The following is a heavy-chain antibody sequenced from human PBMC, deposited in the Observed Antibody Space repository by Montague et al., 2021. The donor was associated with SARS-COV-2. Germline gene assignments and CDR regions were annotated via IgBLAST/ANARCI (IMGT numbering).Heavy chain of an antibody. CDR2: TYYRSKWYN. V-gene: IGHV6-1*01. CDR1: GDSVASNMAT. D-gene: IGHD2-21*02. CDR3: ARAYCGGDCYFYWYFDL. J-gene: IGHJ2*01. Sequence: CAISGDSVASNMATWDGIRQSPSRGLKWLGRTYYRSKWYNDYAVSVKSRVIINPDTSNNRISLQLNSVTPEDTAVYYCARAYCGGDCYFYWYFDLWGRGTLVTVSS.